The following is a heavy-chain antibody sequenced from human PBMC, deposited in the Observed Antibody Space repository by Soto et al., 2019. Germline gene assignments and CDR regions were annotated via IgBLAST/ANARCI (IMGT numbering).Heavy chain of an antibody. D-gene: IGHD3-10*01. J-gene: IGHJ6*02. CDR2: ISAYNGNT. Sequence: QVQLVQSGAEVKKPGASVKVSCKASGYSFTSYGISWVRQAPGQGLEWMGWISAYNGNTNYAQKLQGRVTMTTDTSTSTDYMEPRSLSSADTAVYYCGRDNGFGESDDWGQGTTVTVSS. V-gene: IGHV1-18*01. CDR1: GYSFTSYG. CDR3: GRDNGFGESDD.